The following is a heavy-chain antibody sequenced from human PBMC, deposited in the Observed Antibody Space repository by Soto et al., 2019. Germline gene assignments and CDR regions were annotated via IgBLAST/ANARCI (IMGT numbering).Heavy chain of an antibody. D-gene: IGHD3-22*01. CDR3: ARLGGYYQAFDS. Sequence: SETLSLTRTVSGGSIRDYYRGWIRQSPDKELDWIGYIYYTGTTKYNPSLKSRVTISVDSSKNQFSLKLDSVTAADTAVYYCARLGGYYQAFDSWGERTRVTVS. CDR1: GGSIRDYY. CDR2: IYYTGTT. V-gene: IGHV4-59*08. J-gene: IGHJ4*02.